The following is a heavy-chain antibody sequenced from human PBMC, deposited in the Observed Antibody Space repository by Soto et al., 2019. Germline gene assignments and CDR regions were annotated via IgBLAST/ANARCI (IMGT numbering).Heavy chain of an antibody. Sequence: QVQLVQSGAEVKKPGSSVKVSCKASGGTFSSYAISWVRRAPGQGLEWMGGIIPIFGTANYAQKFQGRVTITADESTSTAYMELSSLRSEDTAVYYCARGYCSGGSCYLSQNYYYGMDVWGQGTTVTVSS. D-gene: IGHD2-15*01. CDR1: GGTFSSYA. V-gene: IGHV1-69*01. J-gene: IGHJ6*02. CDR2: IIPIFGTA. CDR3: ARGYCSGGSCYLSQNYYYGMDV.